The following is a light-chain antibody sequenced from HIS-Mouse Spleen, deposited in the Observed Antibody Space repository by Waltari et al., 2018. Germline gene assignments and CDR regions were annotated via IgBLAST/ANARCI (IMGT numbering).Light chain of an antibody. CDR2: EGS. V-gene: IGLV2-23*01. J-gene: IGLJ2*01. CDR1: SSDVGSYNL. CDR3: CSYAGSYTLV. Sequence: QSALTQPASVSGSPGQSITISCTATSSDVGSYNLVSWYQQHPGKAPKLMIYEGSKRPSGVPDRFSGSKSGNTASLTISGLQAEDEADYYCCSYAGSYTLVFGGGTKLTVL.